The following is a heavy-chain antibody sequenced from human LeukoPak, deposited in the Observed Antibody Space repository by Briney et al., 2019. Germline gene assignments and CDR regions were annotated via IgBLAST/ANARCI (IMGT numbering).Heavy chain of an antibody. CDR1: GYTFTGYY. Sequence: ASVKVSCKASGYTFTGYYMHWVRQAPGQGLEWMGWINPNSGGTNYAQRFQGRVTMTRDTSISTAYMELSRLRSDDTAVYYCARIGYSSSSLDYWGLGTLVTVSS. CDR3: ARIGYSSSSLDY. CDR2: INPNSGGT. J-gene: IGHJ4*02. D-gene: IGHD6-6*01. V-gene: IGHV1-2*02.